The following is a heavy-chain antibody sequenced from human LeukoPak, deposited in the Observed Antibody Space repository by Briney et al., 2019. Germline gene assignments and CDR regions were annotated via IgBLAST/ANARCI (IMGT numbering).Heavy chain of an antibody. J-gene: IGHJ4*02. D-gene: IGHD5-18*01. Sequence: PGGSLRLSCAASGFTFSSYGMHWVRQAPGKGLDWVAAISNDGSRKYHADSVKGRFTISRDNSKNTLSLQVSSLRTEDTAVYYCAKDRYSYAFEYSDSWGQGTLVTVSS. CDR1: GFTFSSYG. CDR2: ISNDGSRK. V-gene: IGHV3-30*18. CDR3: AKDRYSYAFEYSDS.